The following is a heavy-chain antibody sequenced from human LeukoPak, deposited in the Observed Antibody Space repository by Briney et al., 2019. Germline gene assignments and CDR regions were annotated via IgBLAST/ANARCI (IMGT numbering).Heavy chain of an antibody. CDR2: ISYDGSNK. J-gene: IGHJ2*01. D-gene: IGHD6-6*01. CDR1: GFTFSSYA. CDR3: ARVFEYSSSPGYFDL. Sequence: PGRSLRLSCAASGFTFSSYAMHWVRQAPGKGLEWVAVISYDGSNKYYADSVKGGFTISRDNSKNTLYLQMNSLRAEDTAVYYCARVFEYSSSPGYFDLWGRGTLVTVSS. V-gene: IGHV3-30-3*01.